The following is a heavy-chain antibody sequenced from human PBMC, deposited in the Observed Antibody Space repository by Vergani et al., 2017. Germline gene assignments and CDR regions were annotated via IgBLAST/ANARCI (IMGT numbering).Heavy chain of an antibody. Sequence: QVQLQESGPGLVKPSQTLSLTCTVSGGSISSGSYYWSWIRQPAGKGLEWIGRIYTSGSTNYNPSLKSRVTISVDTSKNQFSLKLSSVTAADTAVYYCARDSTVTTSHYYYYMDVWGKGTTVTVSS. CDR2: IYTSGST. D-gene: IGHD4-17*01. CDR1: GGSISSGSYY. V-gene: IGHV4-61*02. CDR3: ARDSTVTTSHYYYYMDV. J-gene: IGHJ6*03.